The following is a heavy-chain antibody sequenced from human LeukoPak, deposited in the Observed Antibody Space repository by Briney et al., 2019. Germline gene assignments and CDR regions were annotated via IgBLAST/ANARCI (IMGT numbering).Heavy chain of an antibody. Sequence: PGGSLRLSCAASGFTFNSYWMTWVRQAPGKGLEWVASINQDGSQKYYVESLKGRFTISRDNAKNSHYLQMNSLRAEDTAVYYCAREIYGDSYYFDYWGQGTLVTVSS. CDR3: AREIYGDSYYFDY. V-gene: IGHV3-7*01. CDR2: INQDGSQK. D-gene: IGHD4-17*01. J-gene: IGHJ4*02. CDR1: GFTFNSYW.